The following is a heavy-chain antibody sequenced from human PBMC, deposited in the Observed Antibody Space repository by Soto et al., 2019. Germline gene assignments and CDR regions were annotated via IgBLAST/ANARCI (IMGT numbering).Heavy chain of an antibody. CDR1: GGTFSSYA. Sequence: SVKVSCKASGGTFSSYAISWVRQATGQGLEWMGGIIPIFGTANYAQKFQGRVTITADESPSTAYMDLSSLRSEDTAVYHCARGSRIAARPLFKHFDYWGQGTLVTVSS. CDR2: IIPIFGTA. CDR3: ARGSRIAARPLFKHFDY. V-gene: IGHV1-69*13. J-gene: IGHJ4*02. D-gene: IGHD6-6*01.